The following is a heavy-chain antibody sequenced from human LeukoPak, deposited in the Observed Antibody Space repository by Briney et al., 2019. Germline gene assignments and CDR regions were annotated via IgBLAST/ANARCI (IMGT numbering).Heavy chain of an antibody. CDR1: GFTFSSYG. V-gene: IGHV3-33*01. CDR3: ARETADYGGHYDY. D-gene: IGHD4-23*01. Sequence: QPAGSLRLSCAASGFTFSSYGMHWVRQAPGKGLEWVAVIWYDGSNKYYADSVKGRFTISRDNSKNTLYLQMNSLRAEDTAVYYCARETADYGGHYDYWGQGTLVTVSS. J-gene: IGHJ4*02. CDR2: IWYDGSNK.